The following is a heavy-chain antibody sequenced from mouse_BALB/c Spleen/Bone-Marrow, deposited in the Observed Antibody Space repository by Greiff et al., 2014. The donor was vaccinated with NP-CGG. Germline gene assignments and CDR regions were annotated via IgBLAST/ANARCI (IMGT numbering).Heavy chain of an antibody. CDR2: INPGSGST. CDR3: ARYDGYFDY. Sequence: QVTLKESGAELVRPGTSVKVSCKASGYAFTDYLMEWLKQRPGQGLEWIGMINPGSGSTNYNEKFKDKATLTADKSSSTAYMQLSSLTSDDSAVYFCARYDGYFDYWGQGTVLTVSS. J-gene: IGHJ2*01. V-gene: IGHV1-54*01. D-gene: IGHD2-3*01. CDR1: GYAFTDYL.